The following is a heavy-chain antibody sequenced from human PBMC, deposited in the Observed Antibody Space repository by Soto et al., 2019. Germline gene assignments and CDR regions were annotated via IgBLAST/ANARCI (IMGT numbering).Heavy chain of an antibody. Sequence: PGGSLRLSCAASGFTFSSYSMNWVRQAPGKGLEWVSSISSSSSYIYYADSVKGRFTISRDNAKNSLYLQMNSLRAEDTAVYYCARDSFGYDYDFWSGYPKSSWFDPWGQGTLVTVSS. J-gene: IGHJ5*02. CDR2: ISSSSSYI. CDR1: GFTFSSYS. CDR3: ARDSFGYDYDFWSGYPKSSWFDP. V-gene: IGHV3-21*01. D-gene: IGHD3-3*01.